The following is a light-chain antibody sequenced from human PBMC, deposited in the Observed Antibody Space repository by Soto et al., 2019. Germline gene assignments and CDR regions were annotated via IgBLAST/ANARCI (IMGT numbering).Light chain of an antibody. CDR2: GNS. V-gene: IGLV1-40*01. Sequence: QSVLTQPPSVSGAPGQRVTISCTGSSSNIGAGYDVHWYQQFPGTAPKLLIYGNSNRPSGVPDRFSGSKSGTSASLAITGLQAEDEADYYCQSYESSLSASVFGTGTKLTVL. CDR1: SSNIGAGYD. J-gene: IGLJ1*01. CDR3: QSYESSLSASV.